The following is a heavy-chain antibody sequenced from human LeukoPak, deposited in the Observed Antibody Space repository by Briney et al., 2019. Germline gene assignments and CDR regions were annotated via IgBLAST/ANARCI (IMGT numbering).Heavy chain of an antibody. CDR2: VSWNSGSI. D-gene: IGHD6-13*01. J-gene: IGHJ4*02. Sequence: GRSLRLSCAASGFTFGDYAMHWVRQAPGQGLERVSGVSWNSGSIGYADSVKGRFTISRDNAKNSLYLQMNSLRAEDTALYYCAKDAAHYSGRKFDYWGQGTLVTVSS. CDR1: GFTFGDYA. CDR3: AKDAAHYSGRKFDY. V-gene: IGHV3-9*01.